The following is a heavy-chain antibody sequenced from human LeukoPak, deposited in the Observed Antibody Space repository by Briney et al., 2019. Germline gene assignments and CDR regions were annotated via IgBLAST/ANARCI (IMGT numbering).Heavy chain of an antibody. V-gene: IGHV3-23*01. CDR2: ISGTGGST. D-gene: IGHD3-22*01. J-gene: IGHJ3*01. CDR1: GFTFSSYA. CDR3: AKECGRDYDDRAFDL. Sequence: GGSLRLSCAASGFTFSSYAMSWVRQAPGKGLEWVSAISGTGGSTPYGDSLKGRFTISRDNSKNTLYLQTSSLTAEDPGVYYCAKECGRDYDDRAFDLWGQGTMVTVSS.